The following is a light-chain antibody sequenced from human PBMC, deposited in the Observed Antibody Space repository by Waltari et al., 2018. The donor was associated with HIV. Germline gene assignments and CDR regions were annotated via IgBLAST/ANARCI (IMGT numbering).Light chain of an antibody. CDR1: SSNIGSNY. Sequence: SVLTQPPSASRTPGQRVTISCSGSSSNIGSNYVYWYQYFPGATPKLLIYWNSRRPSGVPDRFSGSKSGTSASLAISGRRPEDETDYYCASWDDSLSGWVFGGGTKVTVL. V-gene: IGLV1-47*01. CDR2: WNS. CDR3: ASWDDSLSGWV. J-gene: IGLJ3*02.